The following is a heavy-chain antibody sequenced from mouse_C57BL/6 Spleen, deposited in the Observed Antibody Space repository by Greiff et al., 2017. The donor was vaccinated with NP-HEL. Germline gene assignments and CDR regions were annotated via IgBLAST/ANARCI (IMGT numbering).Heavy chain of an antibody. CDR3: AIDGQYCGSSLAWFAY. CDR2: IHPSDSDT. Sequence: VQLQQSGAELVKPGASVKVSCKASGYTFTSYWMHWVKQRPGQGLEWIGRIHPSDSDTNYNQKFKGKATLTVDKSSSTAYMQLSSLTSEDSAVYYCAIDGQYCGSSLAWFAYWGQGTLVTVSA. J-gene: IGHJ3*01. D-gene: IGHD1-1*01. CDR1: GYTFTSYW. V-gene: IGHV1-74*01.